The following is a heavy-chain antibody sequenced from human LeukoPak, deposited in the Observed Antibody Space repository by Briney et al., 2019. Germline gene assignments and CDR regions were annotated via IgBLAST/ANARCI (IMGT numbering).Heavy chain of an antibody. J-gene: IGHJ5*02. Sequence: GGSLRLSCAASVFTFSSYAMSWVRQAPGKGLEWGSAISGSGGSTYYADSVKGRFTISIDNSKSTLYLQMNSLRAEDTAVYYCAKQGSIVVVLSWFDHWGQGTLVTVSS. CDR2: ISGSGGST. D-gene: IGHD2-15*01. CDR3: AKQGSIVVVLSWFDH. CDR1: VFTFSSYA. V-gene: IGHV3-23*01.